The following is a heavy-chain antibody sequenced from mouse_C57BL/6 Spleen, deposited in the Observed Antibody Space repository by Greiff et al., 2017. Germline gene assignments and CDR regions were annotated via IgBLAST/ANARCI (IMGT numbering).Heavy chain of an antibody. D-gene: IGHD2-4*01. V-gene: IGHV5-16*01. CDR3: ARGYDYDGADWYFDV. CDR1: GFTFSDYY. Sequence: EVNVVESEGGLVQPGSSMKLSCTASGFTFSDYYMAWVRQVPEKGLEWVANINYDGSSTYYLDSLKSRFIISRDNAKNILYLQMSSLKSEDTATYYGARGYDYDGADWYFDVWGTGTTVTVSS. CDR2: INYDGSST. J-gene: IGHJ1*03.